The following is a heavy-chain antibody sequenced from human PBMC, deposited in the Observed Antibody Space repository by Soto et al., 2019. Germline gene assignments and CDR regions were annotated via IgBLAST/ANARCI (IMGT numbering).Heavy chain of an antibody. Sequence: SETLSLTCAVSGGSISSSSWWTWVRQSPGKGLGWIGEIFESGATNYNPSLKSRLTMSVDKSKNQFSLNLSSLTAADTAVYFCTTSHAGELNNWGQGTLVTVSS. CDR1: GGSISSSSW. D-gene: IGHD1-7*01. J-gene: IGHJ4*02. CDR3: TTSHAGELNN. V-gene: IGHV4-4*02. CDR2: IFESGAT.